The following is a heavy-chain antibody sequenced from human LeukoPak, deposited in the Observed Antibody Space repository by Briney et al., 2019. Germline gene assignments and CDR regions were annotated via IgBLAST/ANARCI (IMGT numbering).Heavy chain of an antibody. J-gene: IGHJ4*02. V-gene: IGHV1-46*01. CDR2: INPSGGST. CDR3: AREFPSRITIFGVVIRGSFDY. CDR1: GYTFTSYY. Sequence: ASVKVSCKASGYTFTSYYMHWVRQAPGQGLEWMGIINPSGGSTSYAQKFQGRVTMTRDTSTSTVYMELSSLRSEDTAVYYCAREFPSRITIFGVVIRGSFDYWGQGTLVTVSS. D-gene: IGHD3-3*01.